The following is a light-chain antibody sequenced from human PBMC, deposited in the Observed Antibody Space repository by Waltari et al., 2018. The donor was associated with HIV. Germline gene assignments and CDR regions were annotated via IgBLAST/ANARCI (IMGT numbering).Light chain of an antibody. Sequence: DIRLTQSPFTLSASAGDRVAITCRAGQNVGAFLAWYQQKPGKPPKLLIFQASSLEGGVPSMFSGSESGSDFTLTINGLQSDDCATYYCHQYASFSGTFGQGTKVEL. J-gene: IGKJ1*01. CDR2: QAS. V-gene: IGKV1-5*03. CDR1: QNVGAF. CDR3: HQYASFSGT.